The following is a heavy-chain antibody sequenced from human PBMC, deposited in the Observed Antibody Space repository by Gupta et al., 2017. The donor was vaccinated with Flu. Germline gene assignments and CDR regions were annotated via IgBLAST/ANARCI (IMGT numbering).Heavy chain of an antibody. J-gene: IGHJ4*02. CDR3: ATVCEY. D-gene: IGHD2-8*01. CDR2: VDNDGSGT. Sequence: EVQLVQSGGGLVQPGGPLRLSCAASGFTFSNYWMHWVRQVPGKGLVWVSRVDNDGSGTSYADSVKGRFTISRDNAKNTLYLQMNSLRAEDTAVYYCATVCEYWGQGTLVTVSS. CDR1: GFTFSNYW. V-gene: IGHV3-74*01.